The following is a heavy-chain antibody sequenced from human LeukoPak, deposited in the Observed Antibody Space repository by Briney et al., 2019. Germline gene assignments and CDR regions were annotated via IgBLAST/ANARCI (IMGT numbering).Heavy chain of an antibody. CDR2: ISYDGSNK. D-gene: IGHD3-9*01. Sequence: GGSLRLSCAASGFTFSSYGMHWVRQAPGKGLEWVAVISYDGSNKYYADSVKGRFTISRDNSKNTLYLQMNSLRAEDTAVYYCAKLVDIDILTGYLYYLDYWGQGTLVTVSS. CDR3: AKLVDIDILTGYLYYLDY. CDR1: GFTFSSYG. V-gene: IGHV3-30*18. J-gene: IGHJ4*02.